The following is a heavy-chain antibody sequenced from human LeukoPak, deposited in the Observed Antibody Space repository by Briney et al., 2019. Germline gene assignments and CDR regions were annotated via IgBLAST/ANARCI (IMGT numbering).Heavy chain of an antibody. V-gene: IGHV4-59*11. Sequence: PSETLSLTCSVSNASISSHFWTWVRQPPGKGLEWIGHIHYSGNTNYNPSLKSRVTLSLDTSKNQFSLELTSVTAADTAIFYCARLRPLLDQLLYFAFDSWGQGTLVTVSS. CDR1: NASISSHF. J-gene: IGHJ5*01. D-gene: IGHD2-2*02. CDR2: IHYSGNT. CDR3: ARLRPLLDQLLYFAFDS.